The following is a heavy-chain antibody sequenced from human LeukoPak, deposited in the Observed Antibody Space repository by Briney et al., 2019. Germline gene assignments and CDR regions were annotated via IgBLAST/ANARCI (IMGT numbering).Heavy chain of an antibody. CDR2: IYHSGST. J-gene: IGHJ5*02. CDR1: GGSISSGSYY. D-gene: IGHD3-3*01. Sequence: SETLSLTCTVSGGSISSGSYYWSWIRQPAGKGLEWIVSIYHSGSTYYNPSLKSRVTISVDTSKNQFSLKLSSVTAADTAVYYCAREGLTTYFWSGYREIVWFDPWGQGTLVTVSS. V-gene: IGHV4-39*07. CDR3: AREGLTTYFWSGYREIVWFDP.